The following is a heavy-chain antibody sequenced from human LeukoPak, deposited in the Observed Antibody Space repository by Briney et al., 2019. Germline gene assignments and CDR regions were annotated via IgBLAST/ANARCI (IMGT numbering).Heavy chain of an antibody. D-gene: IGHD3-10*01. V-gene: IGHV1-8*03. CDR3: ARDAITRGIIDY. Sequence: ASVKVSCKASGYTFTSYDINWVRQATGQGLEWMGWMNPNSGNAGYAQKFQGRVTITRNTSISIAYMELSRLRSDDTAVYYCARDAITRGIIDYWGQGTLVTVSS. CDR1: GYTFTSYD. CDR2: MNPNSGNA. J-gene: IGHJ4*02.